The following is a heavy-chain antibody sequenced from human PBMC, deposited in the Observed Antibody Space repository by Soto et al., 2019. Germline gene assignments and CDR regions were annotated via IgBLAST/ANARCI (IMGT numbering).Heavy chain of an antibody. CDR1: GGSFSGYY. J-gene: IGHJ6*02. V-gene: IGHV4-34*01. CDR2: INHSGSI. CDR3: ARKEYYYYYGMDV. Sequence: SETLSLTCAVYGGSFSGYYWSWIRQPPGKGLEWIGEINHSGSINYNPSLKSRVTISVDTSKNQFSLKLSSVTAADTAVYYCARKEYYYYYGMDVWGQGTTVTV.